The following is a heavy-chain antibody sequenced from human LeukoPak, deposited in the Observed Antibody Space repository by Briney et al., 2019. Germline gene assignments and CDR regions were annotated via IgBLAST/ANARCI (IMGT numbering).Heavy chain of an antibody. CDR2: IIPIFGTA. CDR3: ARSDSSGYYYGGVAFDI. Sequence: SVKVSCKASGGTFSSYTISWVRQAPGQGLEWMGGIIPIFGTANYAQKFQGRVTITTDESTSTAYMELSSLRSEDTAVYYCARSDSSGYYYGGVAFDIWGQGTMVTVSS. J-gene: IGHJ3*02. D-gene: IGHD3-22*01. CDR1: GGTFSSYT. V-gene: IGHV1-69*05.